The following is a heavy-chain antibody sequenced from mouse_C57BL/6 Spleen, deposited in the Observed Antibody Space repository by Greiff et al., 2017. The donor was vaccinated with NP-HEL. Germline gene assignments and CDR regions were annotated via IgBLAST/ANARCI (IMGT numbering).Heavy chain of an antibody. V-gene: IGHV1-18*01. CDR2: INPNNGGT. J-gene: IGHJ1*03. D-gene: IGHD1-1*01. Sequence: EVQLQQSGPELVKPGASVKIPCKASGYTFTDYNMDWVKQSHGKSLEWIGDINPNNGGTIYNQKFKGKATLTVDKSSSTAYMELRSLTSEDTAVYYCARPRYYYGSSSLEYFDVWGTGTTVTVSS. CDR3: ARPRYYYGSSSLEYFDV. CDR1: GYTFTDYN.